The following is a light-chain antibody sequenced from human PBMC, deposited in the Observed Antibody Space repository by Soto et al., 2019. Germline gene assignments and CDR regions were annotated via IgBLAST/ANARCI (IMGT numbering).Light chain of an antibody. CDR1: QSVSSSY. Sequence: DIVLTQSPGTLSLYPGEKATLSCRASQSVSSSYLAWYQQKPGQAPRLLIYGASSRATGIPDRFSGSGSGTDFTLTISRLEPEDFAVYYCQQRSNWPLTFGQGTRLEIK. CDR3: QQRSNWPLT. CDR2: GAS. J-gene: IGKJ5*01. V-gene: IGKV3D-20*02.